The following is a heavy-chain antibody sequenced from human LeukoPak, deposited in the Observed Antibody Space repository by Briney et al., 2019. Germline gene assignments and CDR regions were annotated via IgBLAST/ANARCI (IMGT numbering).Heavy chain of an antibody. J-gene: IGHJ6*04. CDR3: ARGFTMVRGVPSYGMDV. Sequence: GASVKVSCKASGYTFTSYAMHWVRQAPGQRLEWMGWINAGNGNTKYSQKFQGRVTITADKSTSTAYMELSSLRSEDTAVYYCARGFTMVRGVPSYGMDVWGKGTTVTVSS. D-gene: IGHD3-10*01. CDR2: INAGNGNT. CDR1: GYTFTSYA. V-gene: IGHV1-3*01.